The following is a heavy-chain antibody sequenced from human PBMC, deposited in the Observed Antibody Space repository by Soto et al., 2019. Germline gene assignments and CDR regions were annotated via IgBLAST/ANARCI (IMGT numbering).Heavy chain of an antibody. CDR1: GGSISSSSYY. CDR3: SSLRVNTIFGVVIESYGMDV. D-gene: IGHD3-3*01. J-gene: IGHJ6*02. Sequence: SETLSLTCTVSGGSISSSSYYWGWIRQPPGKGLEWIGSIYYSGSTYYNPSLKSRVTISVDTSKNQFSLKLSSVTAADTAVYYCSSLRVNTIFGVVIESYGMDVWGQGTTVTVSS. V-gene: IGHV4-39*01. CDR2: IYYSGST.